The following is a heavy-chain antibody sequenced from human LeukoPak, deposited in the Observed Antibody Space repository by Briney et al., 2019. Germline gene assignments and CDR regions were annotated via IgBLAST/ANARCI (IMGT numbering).Heavy chain of an antibody. J-gene: IGHJ4*02. V-gene: IGHV1-18*01. D-gene: IGHD3-22*01. Sequence: ASVKVSCKASGYTFTSYGISWVRQAPGQGLEWMGWISAYNGNTNYAQKLQGRVTMTTDTSTSTAYMELRSLRSDDTAVYYCARDNVYYYDSSGPILGGYWGQGTLVTVSS. CDR2: ISAYNGNT. CDR1: GYTFTSYG. CDR3: ARDNVYYYDSSGPILGGY.